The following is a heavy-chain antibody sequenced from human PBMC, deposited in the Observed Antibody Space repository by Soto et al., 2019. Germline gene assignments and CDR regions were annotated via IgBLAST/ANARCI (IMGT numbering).Heavy chain of an antibody. Sequence: GGSLRLSCAASGFTFSSYSMNWVRQAPGKGLEWVSYISSSSSTIYYADSVKGRFTISRDNAKNSLYLQMNSLRAEDTAVYYCARDGGYSYCPFDYWRQGPLVTVSS. J-gene: IGHJ4*02. CDR2: ISSSSSTI. CDR1: GFTFSSYS. D-gene: IGHD5-18*01. V-gene: IGHV3-48*01. CDR3: ARDGGYSYCPFDY.